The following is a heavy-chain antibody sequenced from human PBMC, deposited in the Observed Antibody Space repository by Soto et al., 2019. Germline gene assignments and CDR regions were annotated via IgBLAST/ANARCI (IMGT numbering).Heavy chain of an antibody. J-gene: IGHJ3*02. Sequence: SVKVSCKASGGTFSSYAISWVRQAPGQGLEWMGGIIPIFGTANYAQKFQGRVTITADESTSTAYMELSSLRSEDTAVYYCAREVGSGSHNAFDIWGQGTMVTVSS. CDR2: IIPIFGTA. D-gene: IGHD3-3*01. CDR1: GGTFSSYA. V-gene: IGHV1-69*13. CDR3: AREVGSGSHNAFDI.